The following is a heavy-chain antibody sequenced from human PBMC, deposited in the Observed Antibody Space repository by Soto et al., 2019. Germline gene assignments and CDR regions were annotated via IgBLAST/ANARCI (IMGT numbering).Heavy chain of an antibody. CDR2: IGTAGDT. V-gene: IGHV3-13*01. CDR3: TRIKEWLIRRRFRYYGMDV. J-gene: IGHJ6*02. CDR1: GFTFSNYD. D-gene: IGHD6-19*01. Sequence: GGSLRLSCAASGFTFSNYDMHWVRQATGKGLEWVSAIGTAGDTYYPGSVKGRFTISRENARNSLYLQMNSLRAEDAAVYYCTRIKEWLIRRRFRYYGMDVWGQGTTVTVSS.